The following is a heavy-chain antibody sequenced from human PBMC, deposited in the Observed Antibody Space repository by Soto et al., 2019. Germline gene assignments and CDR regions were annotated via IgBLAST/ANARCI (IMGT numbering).Heavy chain of an antibody. CDR2: IYWDDDK. J-gene: IGHJ4*02. V-gene: IGHV2-5*05. CDR3: AHRQLYNGAWNEGTFDY. Sequence: SGPTLVNPTQTLTLTCTFSGFSLTTRPVGVGWIRQPPGQALEWVALIYWDDDKRYDPSLKTRVTITKDTSKNQVVLTMTNMGPVDTATYYCAHRQLYNGAWNEGTFDYWGQGALVTVSS. CDR1: GFSLTTRPVG. D-gene: IGHD1-1*01.